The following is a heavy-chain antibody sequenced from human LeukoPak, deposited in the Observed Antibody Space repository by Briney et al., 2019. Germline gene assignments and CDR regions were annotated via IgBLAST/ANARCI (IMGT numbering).Heavy chain of an antibody. V-gene: IGHV3-66*01. J-gene: IGHJ4*02. CDR1: GFTVSSNY. CDR2: IYSGGST. CDR3: ARGDGYNWGYFDY. Sequence: GGSLRLSCAASGFTVSSNYMSWARQAPGKGLEWVSVIYSGGSTYYADSVKGRFTISRDNSKNTLYLQMNSLRAEDTAVYYCARGDGYNWGYFDYWGQGTLVTVSS. D-gene: IGHD5-24*01.